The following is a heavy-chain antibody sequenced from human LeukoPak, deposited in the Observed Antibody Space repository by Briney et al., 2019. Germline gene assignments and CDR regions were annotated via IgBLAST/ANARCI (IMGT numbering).Heavy chain of an antibody. CDR2: IYYSGST. CDR1: GGSISSYY. J-gene: IGHJ6*02. D-gene: IGHD1-1*01. Sequence: PSETLFLTCTVSGGSISSYYWSWIRQPPGKGLEWIGYIYYSGSTNYNPSLKSRVTISVDTSKNQFSLKLSSVTAADTAVYYCARVGGTNYYYYGMDVWGQGPRSPSP. V-gene: IGHV4-59*01. CDR3: ARVGGTNYYYYGMDV.